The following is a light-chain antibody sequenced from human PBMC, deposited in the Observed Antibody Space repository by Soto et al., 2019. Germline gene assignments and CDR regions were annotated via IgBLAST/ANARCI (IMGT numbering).Light chain of an antibody. CDR2: DVS. CDR3: CSYAGSYTGV. CDR1: SSDVGGYKY. J-gene: IGLJ3*02. V-gene: IGLV2-11*01. Sequence: QSALTQPRSVSGSPGQSVTISCTGTSSDVGGYKYVSWYQQHPGKAPKLMIYDVSKRPSGVPDRFSGSKSGSTASLTISGLQAEDEADYYCCSYAGSYTGVFGGGTQLTVL.